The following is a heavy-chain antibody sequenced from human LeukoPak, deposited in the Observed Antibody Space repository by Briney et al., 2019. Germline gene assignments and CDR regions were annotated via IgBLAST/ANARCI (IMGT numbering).Heavy chain of an antibody. J-gene: IGHJ4*02. CDR1: GGTFSSYA. V-gene: IGHV1-69*13. D-gene: IGHD1-26*01. CDR3: AREYSGSYYCDY. CDR2: IIPIFGTA. Sequence: SVKVSCKASGGTFSSYAISWVRQAPGQGLEWMGGIIPIFGTANYAQKFQGRVTITADESTSTAYMELSSLRSEDTAVYYCAREYSGSYYCDYWGQGTLVTVSS.